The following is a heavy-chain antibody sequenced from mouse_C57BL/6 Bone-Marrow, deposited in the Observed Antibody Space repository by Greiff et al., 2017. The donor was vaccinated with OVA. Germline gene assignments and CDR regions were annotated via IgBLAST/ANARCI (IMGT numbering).Heavy chain of an antibody. CDR2: INPNNGGT. J-gene: IGHJ2*01. Sequence: EVQLQQSGPELVKPGASVKISCKASGYTFTDYYMNWVKQSHGKSLEWIGDINPNNGGTSYNQKFKGKATLTVDKSSSTAYMELRSLTSEDSAVYYCARGWLLPSYYFDYWGQGTTLTVSS. CDR1: GYTFTDYY. D-gene: IGHD2-3*01. V-gene: IGHV1-26*01. CDR3: ARGWLLPSYYFDY.